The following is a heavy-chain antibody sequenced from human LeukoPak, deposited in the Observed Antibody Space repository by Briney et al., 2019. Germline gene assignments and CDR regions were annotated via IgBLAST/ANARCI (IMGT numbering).Heavy chain of an antibody. J-gene: IGHJ4*02. V-gene: IGHV1-69*04. Sequence: SVKVSCKASGGTFSSYAISWVRQAPGQGLEWMGRIIPILGIANYAQKFQGRVTITADKSTSTAYMELSSLRSEDTAVYYCASQGGGNSGYDWDYWGQGTLVTVSS. CDR3: ASQGGGNSGYDWDY. CDR1: GGTFSSYA. CDR2: IIPILGIA. D-gene: IGHD5-12*01.